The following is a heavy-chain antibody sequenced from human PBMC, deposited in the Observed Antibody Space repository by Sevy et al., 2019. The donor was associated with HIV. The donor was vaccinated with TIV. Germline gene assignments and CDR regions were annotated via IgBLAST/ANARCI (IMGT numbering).Heavy chain of an antibody. Sequence: ASVKVSCKASGYTFTSYGISWVRQAPGQGLEWMGWISAYNGNTNYAQKLQGRVTMTTDTSTSTAYMELRRLGSDDTAVYYCASCYYYDSSGYPEWEYFQHWGQGTLVTVSS. J-gene: IGHJ1*01. D-gene: IGHD3-22*01. CDR3: ASCYYYDSSGYPEWEYFQH. V-gene: IGHV1-18*01. CDR1: GYTFTSYG. CDR2: ISAYNGNT.